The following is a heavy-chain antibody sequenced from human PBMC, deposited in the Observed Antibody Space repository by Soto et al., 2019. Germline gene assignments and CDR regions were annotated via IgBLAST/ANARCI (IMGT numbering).Heavy chain of an antibody. CDR3: AGNHRITMVRGVKVWFDP. D-gene: IGHD3-10*01. V-gene: IGHV4-31*03. J-gene: IGHJ5*02. Sequence: PSETLSLTCTVSGGSISSGGYYWSWIRQHPGKGLEWIGYIYYSGSTYYNPSLKSRVTISVDTSKNQFSLKLSSVTAADTAVYYCAGNHRITMVRGVKVWFDPWGQGTLVTVSS. CDR1: GGSISSGGYY. CDR2: IYYSGST.